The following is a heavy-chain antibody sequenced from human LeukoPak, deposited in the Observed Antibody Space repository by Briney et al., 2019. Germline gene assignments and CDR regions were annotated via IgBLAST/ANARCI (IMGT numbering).Heavy chain of an antibody. CDR2: IIPIFGTA. CDR1: GYTFISYD. V-gene: IGHV1-69*06. CDR3: AREGEMATIDGWVDY. D-gene: IGHD5-24*01. Sequence: SVNVSCKASGYTFISYDINWVRQAPGQGLEWMGGIIPIFGTANYAQKFQGRVTITADKSTSTAYMELSSLRSEDTAVYYGAREGEMATIDGWVDYWGQGTLVTVSS. J-gene: IGHJ4*02.